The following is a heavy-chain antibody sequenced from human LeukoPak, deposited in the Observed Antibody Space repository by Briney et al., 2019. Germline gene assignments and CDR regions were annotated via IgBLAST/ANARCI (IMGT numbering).Heavy chain of an antibody. J-gene: IGHJ3*01. CDR1: GDSITSGNYY. CDR3: ARKGWELLHGFDV. CDR2: IYSSGST. D-gene: IGHD1-26*01. Sequence: PSQTLSLTCTVSGDSITSGNYYWSWIRQPAGKGLEWIGRIYSSGSTNYNPSLKSRVTISVDTSKNQFSLKLNSVTAADTAVYYCARKGWELLHGFDVRGQGTMVTVSS. V-gene: IGHV4-61*02.